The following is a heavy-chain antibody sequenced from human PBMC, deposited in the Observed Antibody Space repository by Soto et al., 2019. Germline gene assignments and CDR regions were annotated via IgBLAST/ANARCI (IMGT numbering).Heavy chain of an antibody. CDR3: ARVKEYSSSQYWYFDL. Sequence: WASVKVSCKASGYTFTSYAMHWVRQAPGQRLEWMGWINAGNGNTKYSQKFQGRVTITRDTSASTAYMELSSLRSEDTAVYYCARVKEYSSSQYWYFDLWGRGTLVTVSS. J-gene: IGHJ2*01. D-gene: IGHD6-6*01. CDR2: INAGNGNT. V-gene: IGHV1-3*01. CDR1: GYTFTSYA.